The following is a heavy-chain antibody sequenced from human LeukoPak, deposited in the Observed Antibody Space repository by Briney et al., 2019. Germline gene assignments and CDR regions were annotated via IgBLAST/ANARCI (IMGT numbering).Heavy chain of an antibody. D-gene: IGHD3-3*02. V-gene: IGHV3-53*01. CDR1: GFTVSSTY. Sequence: PGGSLRLSCAASGFTVSSTYMSWVRQAPGQGLEWVSLLYSSGITFYAESVQGRFTISRDNSKNTLYLQMNSLRAEDTAIYYCARDSSSFPNYFHFWGQGTLVTVSS. J-gene: IGHJ4*02. CDR2: LYSSGIT. CDR3: ARDSSSFPNYFHF.